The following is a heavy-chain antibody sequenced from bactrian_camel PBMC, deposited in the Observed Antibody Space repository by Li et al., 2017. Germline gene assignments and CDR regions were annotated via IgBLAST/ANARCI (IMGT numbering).Heavy chain of an antibody. CDR1: GSTGYVGC. Sequence: HVQLVESGGGSVQAEGSLRLSCAYSGSTGYVGCIGWFRQAPEKEREGVAAIHYVDDSTYYADSVKGRFTISRDKDRGALYLQMSGLRPEDTAMYTCSARPRGTYMQASLSQYDYINWGQETQVTVS. CDR3: SARPRGTYMQASLSQYDYIN. CDR2: IHYVDDST. J-gene: IGHJ4*01. D-gene: IGHD2*01. V-gene: IGHV3S54*01.